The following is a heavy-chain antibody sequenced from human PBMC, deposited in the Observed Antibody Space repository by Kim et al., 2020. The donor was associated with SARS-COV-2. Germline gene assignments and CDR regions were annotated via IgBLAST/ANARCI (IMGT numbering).Heavy chain of an antibody. D-gene: IGHD1-26*01. CDR2: IYTSGST. CDR3: ARLGPYYYGMDV. V-gene: IGHV4-61*02. Sequence: SETLSLTCTVSGGSISSGSYYWSWIRQPAGKGLEWIGRIYTSGSTNYNPSLKSRVTISVDTSKNQFSLKLSSVTAADTAVYYCARLGPYYYGMDVWGQGTTVTVSS. J-gene: IGHJ6*02. CDR1: GGSISSGSYY.